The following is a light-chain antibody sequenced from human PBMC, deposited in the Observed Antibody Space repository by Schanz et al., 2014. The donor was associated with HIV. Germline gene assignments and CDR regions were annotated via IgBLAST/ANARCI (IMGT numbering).Light chain of an antibody. CDR2: DNT. CDR1: SSNIGADYD. Sequence: QSVLAQPPSVSGAPGQRVTISCTGSSSNIGADYDVHWYQLLPGTAPKLLIFDNTHRPSGVPARFSGSRSATSASLAITGLQAEDEADYYCQSYDSSLRVVVFGGGTKLTVL. J-gene: IGLJ2*01. V-gene: IGLV1-40*01. CDR3: QSYDSSLRVVV.